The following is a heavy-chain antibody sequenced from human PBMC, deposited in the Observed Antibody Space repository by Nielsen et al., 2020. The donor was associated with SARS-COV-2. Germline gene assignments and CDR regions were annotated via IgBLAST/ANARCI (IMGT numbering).Heavy chain of an antibody. CDR2: IYYSGST. CDR1: GGSISSYY. Sequence: SETLSLTCTVSGGSISSYYWSWIRQPPGKGLEWIGYIYYSGSTNYNPSLKSRVTISVDTSKNQFSLKLSSVTAADTAVYYCARTRRSTIFGVVITGPFDYWGQGTLVTVSS. J-gene: IGHJ4*02. V-gene: IGHV4-59*01. CDR3: ARTRRSTIFGVVITGPFDY. D-gene: IGHD3-3*01.